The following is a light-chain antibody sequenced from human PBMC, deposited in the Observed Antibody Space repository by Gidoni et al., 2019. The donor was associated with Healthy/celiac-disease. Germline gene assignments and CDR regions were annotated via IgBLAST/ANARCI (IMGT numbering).Light chain of an antibody. CDR3: QQSYSTPRS. Sequence: DIQMTQSPSSLSASVGDRVTITCRASQTISSHLNWYQQKPGKAPKLLIYAASSLHSGVPSRFSGSGSGTDFTLTISSLQPEDFATYYCQQSYSTPRSFGQGTKLEIK. CDR1: QTISSH. J-gene: IGKJ2*01. CDR2: AAS. V-gene: IGKV1-39*01.